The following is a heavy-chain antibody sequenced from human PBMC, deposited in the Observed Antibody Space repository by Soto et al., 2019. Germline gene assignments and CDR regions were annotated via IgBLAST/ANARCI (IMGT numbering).Heavy chain of an antibody. CDR2: ISATGFSK. V-gene: IGHV3-23*01. Sequence: GGSLRLSCTASGFTFDTHAMAWVRRAPGKGLEWVTSISATGFSKYHAPSVKGRITISRDNSNNTLYLQMDSLRAEDTAVYFCARIPQWLGTNYFDFWGQGTLVTVSS. CDR1: GFTFDTHA. J-gene: IGHJ4*02. CDR3: ARIPQWLGTNYFDF. D-gene: IGHD6-19*01.